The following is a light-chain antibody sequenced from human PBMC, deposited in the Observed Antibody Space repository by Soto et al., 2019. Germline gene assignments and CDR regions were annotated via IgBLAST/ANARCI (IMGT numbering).Light chain of an antibody. V-gene: IGKV3-15*01. CDR3: QQYNNWPYT. CDR2: GAS. Sequence: EVVMTQTPATLSVSPGERATLSCRASQSVSSSLAWYQQKPGQAPRVIIYGASTRATGIPARFSGSGSGTEFTLTISSLQSEDFAVYYCQQYNNWPYTFGQGTKLEIK. J-gene: IGKJ2*01. CDR1: QSVSSS.